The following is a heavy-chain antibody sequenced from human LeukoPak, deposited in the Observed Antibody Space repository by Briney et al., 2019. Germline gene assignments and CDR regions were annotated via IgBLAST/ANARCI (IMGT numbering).Heavy chain of an antibody. Sequence: GRSLRLSCAASGFTFDDYAMHWVRQAPGKGLEWVSGISWNSGSIGYADSVKGRFTISRDNAKNSLYLQMNSLRAEDTAVYYCARGAGPYGDYRDYWGQGTLVIVSS. CDR3: ARGAGPYGDYRDY. CDR1: GFTFDDYA. D-gene: IGHD4-17*01. CDR2: ISWNSGSI. J-gene: IGHJ4*02. V-gene: IGHV3-9*01.